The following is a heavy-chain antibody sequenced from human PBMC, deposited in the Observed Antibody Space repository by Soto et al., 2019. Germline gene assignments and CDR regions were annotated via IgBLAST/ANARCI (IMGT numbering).Heavy chain of an antibody. Sequence: SETVSLTCTVSGGSISSGDYYWSWIRQPPGKALEWIGYIYYSGSTYYNPSLKSRVTISVDTSKNQFSLKLSSVTAADTAVYYCARGVRNYYGSGSLQNSSDPSGPAPLVTLST. CDR1: GGSISSGDYY. D-gene: IGHD3-10*01. CDR3: ARGVRNYYGSGSLQNSSDP. CDR2: IYYSGST. V-gene: IGHV4-30-4*01. J-gene: IGHJ5*02.